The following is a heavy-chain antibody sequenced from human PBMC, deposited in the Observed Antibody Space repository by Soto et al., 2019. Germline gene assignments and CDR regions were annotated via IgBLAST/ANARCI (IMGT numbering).Heavy chain of an antibody. V-gene: IGHV4-59*01. CDR1: GGSISSYY. Sequence: SETLSLTGRVSGGSISSYYWSWIRQPPGKGLEWVGYVHHTGNTNYNASLKSRVSISADTSKNQFSLFLSSVTAADTAVYYGYFQHWGQGTPVTVSS. CDR3: YFQH. CDR2: VHHTGNT. J-gene: IGHJ1*01.